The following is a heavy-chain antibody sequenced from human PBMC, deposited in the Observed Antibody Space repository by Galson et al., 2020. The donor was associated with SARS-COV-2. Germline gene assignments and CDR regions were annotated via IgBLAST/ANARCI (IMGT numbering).Heavy chain of an antibody. Sequence: TGGSLRLSCAASGFTFSSYGMHWVRQAPGKGLEWVAVISYDGSNKYYADSVKGRFTISRDNSKNTLYLQMNSLRAEDTAVYYCAKEMGTYYDILTGVSKHKYYYGMDVWGQGTTVTVSS. CDR2: ISYDGSNK. CDR1: GFTFSSYG. J-gene: IGHJ6*02. V-gene: IGHV3-30*18. D-gene: IGHD3-9*01. CDR3: AKEMGTYYDILTGVSKHKYYYGMDV.